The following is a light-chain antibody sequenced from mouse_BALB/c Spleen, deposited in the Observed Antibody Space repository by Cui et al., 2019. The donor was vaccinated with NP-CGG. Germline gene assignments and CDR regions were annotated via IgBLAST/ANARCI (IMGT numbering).Light chain of an antibody. J-gene: IGLJ1*01. V-gene: IGLV1*01. CDR2: GTN. CDR3: ALWYSNHWV. Sequence: VLSQEYALTTSPGKTVTLTCRSNTGAVTTSNYANWVQEKPDHLFTGLIGGTNNRAPGVPARFSGSLIGDKAALTITGAQTEDEAIYFCALWYSNHWVFGGGTKLTVL. CDR1: TGAVTTSNY.